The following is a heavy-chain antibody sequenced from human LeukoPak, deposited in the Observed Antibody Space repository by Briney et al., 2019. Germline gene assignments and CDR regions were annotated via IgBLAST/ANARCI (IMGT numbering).Heavy chain of an antibody. V-gene: IGHV4-39*07. CDR1: GGSLSGSRFH. Sequence: PSETLSLTCSVSGGSLSGSRFHWGWVRQSPGKGLEWLGSLYSGRSTYQNPSLSSRVTISEDTSKNQFSLKLTSVTAADTAVYYCARGTPVAGNEYFQHWGQGSLVIVSS. CDR2: LYSGRST. D-gene: IGHD6-19*01. J-gene: IGHJ1*01. CDR3: ARGTPVAGNEYFQH.